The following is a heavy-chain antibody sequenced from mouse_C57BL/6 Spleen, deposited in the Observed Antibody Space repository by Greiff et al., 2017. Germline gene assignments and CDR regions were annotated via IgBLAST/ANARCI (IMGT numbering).Heavy chain of an antibody. D-gene: IGHD1-1*01. CDR2: ISGGGGNT. CDR3: ARHYYGSSRYYFDY. V-gene: IGHV5-9*01. CDR1: GFTFSSYT. Sequence: EVHLVESGGGLVKPGGSLKLSCAASGFTFSSYTMSWVRQTPEKRLEWVATISGGGGNTYYPDSVKGRFTISRDNAKNTLYLQMSSLRSEDTALYYCARHYYGSSRYYFDYWGQGTTLTVSS. J-gene: IGHJ2*01.